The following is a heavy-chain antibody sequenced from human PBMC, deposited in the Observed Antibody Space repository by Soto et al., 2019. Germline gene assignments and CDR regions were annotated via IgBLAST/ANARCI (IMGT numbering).Heavy chain of an antibody. CDR1: GGSISKFSQY. D-gene: IGHD6-13*01. Sequence: SETLSLTCTLSGGSISKFSQYCGWIRQAPGKGLEWIGSIYYSGSPYYKPSLKSRLTMSVDTSKNQFSLKLSSVTAADTAVYYCARQGRAAAGGSFFYGLDVWGQGTTVT. J-gene: IGHJ6*02. V-gene: IGHV4-39*01. CDR3: ARQGRAAAGGSFFYGLDV. CDR2: IYYSGSP.